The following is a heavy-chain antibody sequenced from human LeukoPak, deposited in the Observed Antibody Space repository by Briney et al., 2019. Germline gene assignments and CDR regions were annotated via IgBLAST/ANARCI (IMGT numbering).Heavy chain of an antibody. CDR3: AKVGAVGWLHKYYFDY. V-gene: IGHV3-23*01. J-gene: IGHJ4*02. CDR2: ISGSGGST. CDR1: GFTFSSYA. D-gene: IGHD5-12*01. Sequence: PGGSLRLSCAASGFTFSSYAMSWVRQAPGKGLEWVSAISGSGGSTYYADSVKGRFTISRDNSKNTLYLQMNSLRAEDTAVYYCAKVGAVGWLHKYYFDYWGQGTLVTVSS.